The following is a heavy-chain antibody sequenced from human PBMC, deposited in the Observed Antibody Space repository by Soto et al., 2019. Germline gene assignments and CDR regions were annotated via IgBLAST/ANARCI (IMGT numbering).Heavy chain of an antibody. CDR1: GFTFSSYD. V-gene: IGHV3-13*05. Sequence: PAGSLILTCTASGFTFSSYDMHWGRQATGKGLEWVSAIGTAGDPNYPGSVKGRFTISRENAKNSLYLQMNSLRAGDTAVYYCARDLKSWSVSGWYFYYGMDVWGQGTTVTVSS. J-gene: IGHJ6*02. CDR3: ARDLKSWSVSGWYFYYGMDV. CDR2: IGTAGDP. D-gene: IGHD6-19*01.